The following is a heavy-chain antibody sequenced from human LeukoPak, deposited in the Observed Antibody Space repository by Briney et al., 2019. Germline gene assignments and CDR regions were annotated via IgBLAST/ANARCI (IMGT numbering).Heavy chain of an antibody. CDR3: ARERSGSYYRWYFDL. CDR1: GGSISNYF. V-gene: IGHV4-59*01. J-gene: IGHJ2*01. CDR2: VYNGGST. D-gene: IGHD1-26*01. Sequence: SETLSLTCTVSGGSISNYFWNWLRQSPGKRLEWLGFVYNGGSTNYNPSLKSRVTMSVDTSKNQFSLKMSYVTAADTAMYYCARERSGSYYRWYFDLWGRGTLVTVSS.